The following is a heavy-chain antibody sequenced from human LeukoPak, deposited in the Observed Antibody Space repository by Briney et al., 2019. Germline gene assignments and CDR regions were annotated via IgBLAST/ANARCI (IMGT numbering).Heavy chain of an antibody. Sequence: SVKVSCKASGGTFSSYAISWVRQAPGQGLEWMGRIIPILGIANYAQKFQGRVTITADKSTSTAYMELSSLRSEDTAVYYCASLAAALVAGWFDPWGQGTLVTVSS. CDR3: ASLAAALVAGWFDP. D-gene: IGHD6-13*01. CDR1: GGTFSSYA. J-gene: IGHJ5*02. CDR2: IIPILGIA. V-gene: IGHV1-69*04.